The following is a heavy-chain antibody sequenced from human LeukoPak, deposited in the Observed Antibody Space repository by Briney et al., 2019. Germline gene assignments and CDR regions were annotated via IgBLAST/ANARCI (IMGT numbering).Heavy chain of an antibody. CDR3: ARDRNYYDSRGWYFDY. D-gene: IGHD3-22*01. J-gene: IGHJ4*02. CDR2: IYYSGST. V-gene: IGHV4-59*12. Sequence: KPSETLSLTCTVSGGSISSYYWSWIRQPPGKGLEWIGYIYYSGSTNYNPSLKSRVTISVDTSKNQFSLKLSSVTAADTAVYYCARDRNYYDSRGWYFDYWGQGTLVTVSS. CDR1: GGSISSYY.